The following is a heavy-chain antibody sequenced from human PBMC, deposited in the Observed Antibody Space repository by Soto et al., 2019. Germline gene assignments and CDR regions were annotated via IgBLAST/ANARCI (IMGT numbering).Heavy chain of an antibody. D-gene: IGHD2-15*01. J-gene: IGHJ4*02. CDR1: GFTFRGYG. CDR2: ISYDVNNK. CDR3: AKDPGRHCSAGGCLLNFQFET. V-gene: IGHV3-30*18. Sequence: QVLLGESGGGVVQPGTSLGLSCEASGFTFRGYGMHWVRQAPGKGLEWVAVISYDVNNKYYGDSVKGRFTISRDNSKNTLYLQMNSLRAEDTAVYYCAKDPGRHCSAGGCLLNFQFETWGQGTQVTVSS.